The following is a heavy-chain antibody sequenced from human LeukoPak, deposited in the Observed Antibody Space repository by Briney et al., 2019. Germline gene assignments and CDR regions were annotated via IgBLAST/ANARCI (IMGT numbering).Heavy chain of an antibody. V-gene: IGHV3-30*18. J-gene: IGHJ5*02. Sequence: GRSLRLSCAASGFTFSTYAMHWVRQAPGKGLEWVAVISYDGSNKYYADSVKGRFTISRDNSKNTLYLQMNTLRAEDTAVYYCAKDVSWNWFGPWGQGALVTVSS. CDR2: ISYDGSNK. CDR3: AKDVSWNWFGP. CDR1: GFTFSTYA.